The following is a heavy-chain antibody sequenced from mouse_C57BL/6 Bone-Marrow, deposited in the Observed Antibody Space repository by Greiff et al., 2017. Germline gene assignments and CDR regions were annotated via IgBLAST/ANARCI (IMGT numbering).Heavy chain of an antibody. J-gene: IGHJ2*01. V-gene: IGHV5-6*02. Sequence: DVKLVESGGDLVKPGGSLKLSCAASGFTFSSYGMSWVRQTPDKRLEWVATISSGGSYTYYPDSVKGRFTISRDNAKNTLYLQMSRLKSEDTAMYYCARERRYYYGSSYRGDYFDYWGQGTTLTVSS. CDR1: GFTFSSYG. D-gene: IGHD1-1*01. CDR2: ISSGGSYT. CDR3: ARERRYYYGSSYRGDYFDY.